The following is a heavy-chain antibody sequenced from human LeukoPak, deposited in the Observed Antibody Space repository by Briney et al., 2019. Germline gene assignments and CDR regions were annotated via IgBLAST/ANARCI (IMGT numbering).Heavy chain of an antibody. CDR1: GGSISSYY. V-gene: IGHV4-59*01. CDR2: IYYSGST. J-gene: IGHJ5*02. CDR3: ARVIVGDSSGELRFDP. Sequence: SETLSLTCTVSGGSISSYYWSWIRQPPGKGLEGIGYIYYSGSTNYNPSLKSRVTISVGTSKNQFSLKLSSVTAADTAVYYCARVIVGDSSGELRFDPWGQGTLVTVSS. D-gene: IGHD3-22*01.